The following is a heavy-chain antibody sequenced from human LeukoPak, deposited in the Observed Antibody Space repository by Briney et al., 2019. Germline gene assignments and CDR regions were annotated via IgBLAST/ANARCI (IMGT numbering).Heavy chain of an antibody. J-gene: IGHJ4*02. V-gene: IGHV3-11*01. CDR3: ASVLWFGGIFFDY. CDR2: MSNSGSTI. CDR1: GPSLSSFW. Sequence: GQSLRLSWVAYGPSLSSFWTHWVRHAEGKGLGWVSYMSNSGSTIYYADSVKGRFTISRDNTKNSLYLQMNSLRAEDTAVYYCASVLWFGGIFFDYWGQGTLVTVSS. D-gene: IGHD3-10*01.